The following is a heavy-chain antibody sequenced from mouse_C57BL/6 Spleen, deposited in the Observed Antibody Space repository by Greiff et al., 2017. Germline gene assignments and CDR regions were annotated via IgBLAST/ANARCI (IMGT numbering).Heavy chain of an antibody. J-gene: IGHJ1*03. CDR3: ARSWDGDWYFDV. D-gene: IGHD4-1*01. V-gene: IGHV1-76*01. Sequence: VQLQQSGAELVRPGASVKLSCKASGYTFTDYYINWVKQRPGQGLEWIARIYPGSGNTYYNEKFKGKATLTAEKSSSTAYMQLSSLTSEDSAVYFCARSWDGDWYFDVWGTGTTVTVSS. CDR2: IYPGSGNT. CDR1: GYTFTDYY.